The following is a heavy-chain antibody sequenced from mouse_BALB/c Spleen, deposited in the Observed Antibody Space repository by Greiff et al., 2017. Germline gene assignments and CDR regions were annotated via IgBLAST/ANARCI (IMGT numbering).Heavy chain of an antibody. CDR3: ARRGLLGTDY. Sequence: VQRVESGPELKKPGETVKISCKASGYTFTNYGMNWVKQAPGKGLKWMGWINTYTGEPTYADDFKGRFAFSLETSASTAYLQINNLKNEDMATYFCARRGLLGTDYWGQGTTLTVSS. CDR1: GYTFTNYG. CDR2: INTYTGEP. J-gene: IGHJ2*01. D-gene: IGHD3-1*01. V-gene: IGHV9-1*02.